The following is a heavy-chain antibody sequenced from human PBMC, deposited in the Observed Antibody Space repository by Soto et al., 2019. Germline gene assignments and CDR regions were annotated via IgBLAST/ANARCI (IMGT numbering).Heavy chain of an antibody. V-gene: IGHV3-30*18. Sequence: HPGGSLRLSCAASGFTFSSYGMHWVRQAPGKGLEWVAVISYDGSNKYYADSVKGRFTISRDNSKNTLYLQMNSLRAEDTAVYYCAKDLHGNQWGIAVAGKEFYYYYYYGMDVWGQGTTVTVSS. D-gene: IGHD6-19*01. CDR3: AKDLHGNQWGIAVAGKEFYYYYYYGMDV. CDR2: ISYDGSNK. CDR1: GFTFSSYG. J-gene: IGHJ6*02.